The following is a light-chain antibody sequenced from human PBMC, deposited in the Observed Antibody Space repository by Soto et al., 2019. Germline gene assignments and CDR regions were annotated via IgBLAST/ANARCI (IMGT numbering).Light chain of an antibody. CDR2: AAS. CDR1: QTVDSNF. J-gene: IGKJ4*01. V-gene: IGKV3-20*01. CDR3: QQYDTSPLT. Sequence: DIVLTQSPGTLSLSPGERATLSCRASQTVDSNFLAWYQQKPGQAPRLLIYAASTRATGIPDRFSGSGSGKDFTLTIGRLDPEDFAVYHCQQYDTSPLTFGGGTKVEIK.